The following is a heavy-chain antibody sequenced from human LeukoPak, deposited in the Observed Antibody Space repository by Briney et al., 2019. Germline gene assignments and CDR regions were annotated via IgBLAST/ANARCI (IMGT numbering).Heavy chain of an antibody. D-gene: IGHD3-22*01. CDR2: IYSGGST. J-gene: IGHJ4*02. CDR3: ARGDYFYYDSSGYYSH. CDR1: GFTVSSNY. V-gene: IGHV3-53*01. Sequence: PGGSLRLSCAASGFTVSSNYMSWVLQAPGKGLEWVSVIYSGGSTYYSDSVKGRFTISRDNSKNTLYLQMNSLRAEDTAVYYCARGDYFYYDSSGYYSHWGQGTLVTVSS.